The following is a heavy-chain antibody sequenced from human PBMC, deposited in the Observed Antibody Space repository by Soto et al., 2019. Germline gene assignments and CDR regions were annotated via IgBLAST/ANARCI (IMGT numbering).Heavy chain of an antibody. CDR1: GGSISSGGYY. Sequence: QVQLQESGPGLVKPSQTLSLTCTVSGGSISSGGYYWSWIRQHPGKGLEWIGYIYYSGSTYYNPALKSRVTISVDTSKNQFSLKLSSVTAADTAVYYCARAPWPLIAAAGARNGMDVWGQGTTVTVSS. CDR3: ARAPWPLIAAAGARNGMDV. J-gene: IGHJ6*02. CDR2: IYYSGST. V-gene: IGHV4-31*03. D-gene: IGHD6-13*01.